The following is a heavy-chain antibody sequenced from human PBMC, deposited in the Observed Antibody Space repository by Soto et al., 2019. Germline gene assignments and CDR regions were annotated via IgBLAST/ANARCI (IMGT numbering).Heavy chain of an antibody. D-gene: IGHD3-10*01. CDR3: ARXGLAGTKPNHVYYGMDV. J-gene: IGHJ6*02. CDR1: GGSISSSSYY. CDR2: IYYSGST. V-gene: IGHV4-39*01. Sequence: SETLSLTCTVSGGSISSSSYYWGWIRQPPGKGLEWIGSIYYSGSTYYNPSLKSRVTISVDTSKNQFSLKLSSVTAADTAVYYCARXGLAGTKPNHVYYGMDVWGQGTTVTVSS.